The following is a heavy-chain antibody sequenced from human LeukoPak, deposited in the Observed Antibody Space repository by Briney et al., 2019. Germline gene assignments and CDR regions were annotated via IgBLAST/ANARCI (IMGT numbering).Heavy chain of an antibody. CDR1: GYTFTSYY. CDR3: ARTIVGARRVVDDAFVI. CDR2: INPSGGST. D-gene: IGHD1-26*01. Sequence: ASVKVSCKASGYTFTSYYMHWVRQAPGQGLEWMGIINPSGGSTSYAQKFQGRVTMTRDTSTSTVYMELSSLRSEDTAVYYCARTIVGARRVVDDAFVIWGQGTMVAVSS. V-gene: IGHV1-46*01. J-gene: IGHJ3*02.